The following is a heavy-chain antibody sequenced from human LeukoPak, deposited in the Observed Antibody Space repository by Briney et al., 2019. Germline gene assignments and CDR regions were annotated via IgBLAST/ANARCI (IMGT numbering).Heavy chain of an antibody. D-gene: IGHD1-26*01. V-gene: IGHV3-23*05. Sequence: GTSLRLSCAASRFTFSRYAVSWVRQAPGKGLEWVSAVNNKGNNKYYADSVRGRFTISRDNSKNTLYLQMDSLRAEDTAVYYCAKDVRGGPIVGAGSVDYWGLGTLVTVSS. J-gene: IGHJ4*02. CDR2: VNNKGNNK. CDR3: AKDVRGGPIVGAGSVDY. CDR1: RFTFSRYA.